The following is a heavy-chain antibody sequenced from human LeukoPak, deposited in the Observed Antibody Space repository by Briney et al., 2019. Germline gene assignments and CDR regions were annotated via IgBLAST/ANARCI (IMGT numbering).Heavy chain of an antibody. Sequence: ASVKVSCKTSGYTFTGYYIHWVRQAPGQGLEWMGWIIPNSGGTNYAQKFQGRVTMTRDTSIGTAYMELSRLRSDDTAVYYCARLALINWNYGEDFDYWGQGTLVTVS. CDR1: GYTFTGYY. CDR2: IIPNSGGT. D-gene: IGHD1-7*01. CDR3: ARLALINWNYGEDFDY. V-gene: IGHV1-2*02. J-gene: IGHJ4*02.